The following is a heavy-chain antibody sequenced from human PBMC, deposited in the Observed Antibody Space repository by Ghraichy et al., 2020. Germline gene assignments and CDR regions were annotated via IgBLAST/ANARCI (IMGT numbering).Heavy chain of an antibody. CDR1: GYTLSSYG. D-gene: IGHD3-3*01. CDR3: ARFGDFWSGSPNYYYYGMDV. CDR2: ISAYNGNT. V-gene: IGHV1-18*01. J-gene: IGHJ6*02. Sequence: ASVKVSCKASGYTLSSYGISWVRQAPGQGLEWMGWISAYNGNTNYAQRLQGRVTMTTDTSTSTAYMELRSLRSDDTAVYYCARFGDFWSGSPNYYYYGMDVWGQGTTVTVSS.